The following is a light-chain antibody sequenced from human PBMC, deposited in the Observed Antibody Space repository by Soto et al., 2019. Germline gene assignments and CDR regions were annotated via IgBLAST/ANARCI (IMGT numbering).Light chain of an antibody. CDR3: QQRSNWPPFT. Sequence: EIVLTQSPATLSLSPGERATLSCRASQSVSSYLAWYQQRPGQAPRLLIFDASNRATGIPARFSGSGSGTDFTLTISSLEPEDSAVYYCQQRSNWPPFTFGQGKRLEIK. CDR1: QSVSSY. J-gene: IGKJ5*01. V-gene: IGKV3-11*01. CDR2: DAS.